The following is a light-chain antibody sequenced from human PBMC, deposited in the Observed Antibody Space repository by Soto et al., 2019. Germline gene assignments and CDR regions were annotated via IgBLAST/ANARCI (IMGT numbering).Light chain of an antibody. CDR3: QQYGRSQT. CDR2: GAS. CDR1: QSVRSNT. V-gene: IGKV3-20*01. J-gene: IGKJ1*01. Sequence: EIVLTQSPGTLSLSPGERATLSCWASQSVRSNTLAWYQQNPGQAPRLLIYGASIRVSGIPDRFSGGGSGAEFTLIISRLEPEAFAVYYCQQYGRSQTFGQGTQVPIK.